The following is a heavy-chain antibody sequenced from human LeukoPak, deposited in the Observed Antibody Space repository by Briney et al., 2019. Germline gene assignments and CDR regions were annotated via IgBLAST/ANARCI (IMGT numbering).Heavy chain of an antibody. CDR3: ARVTQRDSNLYGMDV. D-gene: IGHD4-11*01. CDR2: IIPMFGTT. Sequence: SVKVSCKASGGTFSSYAISWVRQAPGQGLAWMGGIIPMFGTTNYALKFQGRFTITADESTSTAYMELSSLKSEDTAVYYCARVTQRDSNLYGMDVWGQGTTVTVSS. J-gene: IGHJ6*02. CDR1: GGTFSSYA. V-gene: IGHV1-69*13.